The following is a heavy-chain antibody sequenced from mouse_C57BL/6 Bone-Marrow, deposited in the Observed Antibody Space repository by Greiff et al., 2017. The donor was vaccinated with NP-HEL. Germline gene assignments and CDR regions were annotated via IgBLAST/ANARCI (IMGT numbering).Heavy chain of an antibody. CDR1: GYTFTDHT. D-gene: IGHD1-1*01. CDR3: ARYHVHYYGSSYDWYFDV. CDR2: IYPRDGST. J-gene: IGHJ1*03. Sequence: QVQLQQSDAELVKPGASVKISCKVSGYTFTDHTIHWMKQRPEQGLEWIGYIYPRDGSTKYNEKFKGKATLTADKSSSTAYMQLNSLTSKDSAVYFCARYHVHYYGSSYDWYFDVWGTGTTVTVSS. V-gene: IGHV1-78*01.